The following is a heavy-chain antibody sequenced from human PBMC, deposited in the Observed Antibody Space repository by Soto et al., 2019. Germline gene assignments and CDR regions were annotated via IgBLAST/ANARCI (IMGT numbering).Heavy chain of an antibody. CDR2: ISYDGSNK. CDR1: GFTFKGAW. CDR3: AKEKKEGWLIYYFDS. J-gene: IGHJ4*02. V-gene: IGHV3-30*18. D-gene: IGHD3-16*01. Sequence: PGGSLRLSCVASGFTFKGAWMNWVRQAPGKGLEWVAVISYDGSNKYYADSVKGRFTISRDNSKNTLYLQMNSLRAEDTAVYYCAKEKKEGWLIYYFDSLGQGNLVTVS.